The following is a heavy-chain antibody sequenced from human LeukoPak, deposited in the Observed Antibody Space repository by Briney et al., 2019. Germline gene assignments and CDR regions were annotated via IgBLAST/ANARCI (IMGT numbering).Heavy chain of an antibody. CDR2: ISGSGGNT. V-gene: IGHV3-23*01. CDR1: GFTFSSYA. J-gene: IGHJ4*02. Sequence: GGSLRLSCAASGFTFSSYAMNWVRQAPGKGLEWVSAISGSGGNTYYADSVKGRFTISRDNSKNTLYLQMNSLRAEDTAIYYCAKGSGSYSMDYFDYWGQGTLVTVSS. CDR3: AKGSGSYSMDYFDY. D-gene: IGHD1-26*01.